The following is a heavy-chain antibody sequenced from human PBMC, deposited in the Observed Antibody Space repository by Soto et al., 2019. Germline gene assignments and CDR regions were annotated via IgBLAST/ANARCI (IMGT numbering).Heavy chain of an antibody. CDR3: ARDQTDSGRYSDS. CDR1: GFTFSSYG. D-gene: IGHD1-26*01. Sequence: GGSLRLSCEASGFTFSSYGMHWVRQAPGKGLEWVAIIWNDGSNEYYADSVKGRFTISRDNSKNTLYLQVSNLRAEDTAVYFCARDQTDSGRYSDSWGQGTLVTVSS. J-gene: IGHJ4*02. V-gene: IGHV3-33*01. CDR2: IWNDGSNE.